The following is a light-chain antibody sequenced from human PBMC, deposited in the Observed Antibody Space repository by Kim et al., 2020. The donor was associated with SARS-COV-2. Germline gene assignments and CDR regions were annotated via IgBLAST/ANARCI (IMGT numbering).Light chain of an antibody. J-gene: IGKJ1*01. V-gene: IGKV3-11*01. CDR1: QSVSSH. Sequence: EIVLTQSPATLSLSPGERATLSCRASQSVSSHVAWYQHKFGQAPRLLIYDASNRATGIPARFSGSGSGTDFTLTISSLEPEDFAVYYCQQRNIWPRTFGQGTKVEI. CDR2: DAS. CDR3: QQRNIWPRT.